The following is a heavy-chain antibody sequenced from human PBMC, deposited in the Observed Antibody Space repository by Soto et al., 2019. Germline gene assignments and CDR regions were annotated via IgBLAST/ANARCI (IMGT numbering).Heavy chain of an antibody. V-gene: IGHV3-30*03. CDR3: ATEYYYDSSGYYSIYYGMDV. J-gene: IGHJ6*02. Sequence: PGGSLRLSCAASGFTFSSYGMHWVRQAPGKGLEWVAVISYDGSNKYYADSVKGRFTISRDNSKSTLYLQMNSLRAEDTAVYYCATEYYYDSSGYYSIYYGMDVWGQGTTVTVSS. D-gene: IGHD3-22*01. CDR2: ISYDGSNK. CDR1: GFTFSSYG.